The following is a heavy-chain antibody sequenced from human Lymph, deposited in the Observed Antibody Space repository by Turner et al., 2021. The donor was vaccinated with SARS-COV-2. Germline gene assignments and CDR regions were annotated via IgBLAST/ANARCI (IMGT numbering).Heavy chain of an antibody. CDR3: ARDQAEQQLNYAFDY. CDR1: GFTFSSSA. J-gene: IGHJ4*02. V-gene: IGHV3-30-3*01. D-gene: IGHD6-13*01. Sequence: QVQLVESGGGVVQPGRSLRLSCAASGFTFSSSAMHWVRQAPGKGLEWVAVISYDGSYKYYADSVKGRFTISRDNSKTTLYLQMNSLRAEDTAVYYCARDQAEQQLNYAFDYWGQGTLVTVSS. CDR2: ISYDGSYK.